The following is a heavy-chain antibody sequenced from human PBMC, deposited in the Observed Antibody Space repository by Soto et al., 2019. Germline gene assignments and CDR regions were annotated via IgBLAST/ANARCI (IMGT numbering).Heavy chain of an antibody. J-gene: IGHJ5*02. CDR2: IYPGDSDT. V-gene: IGHV5-51*01. CDR1: GYSFTSYW. CDR3: ARGVSFRWVS. D-gene: IGHD2-8*01. Sequence: GESLKISCKGSGYSFTSYWIGWVRQMPGKGLEWMGIIYPGDSDTRYSPSFQGQVTMSVDKSGNQVSLELTSVAAADTAVYYCARGVSFRWVSWGQGTLVTVSS.